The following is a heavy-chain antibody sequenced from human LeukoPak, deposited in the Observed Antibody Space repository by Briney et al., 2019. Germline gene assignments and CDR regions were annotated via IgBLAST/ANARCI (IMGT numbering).Heavy chain of an antibody. CDR3: ARATASDSSGVHLNWFDT. J-gene: IGHJ5*02. D-gene: IGHD3-22*01. CDR1: EFSVGSNY. CDR2: IYSGGST. V-gene: IGHV3-53*05. Sequence: PGGSLRLSCAASEFSVGSNYMTWVRQAPGKGLEWVSLIYSGGSTYYADSVKGRFTISRDNSKNSLFLEMSGLRGEDTAFYYCARATASDSSGVHLNWFDTWGQGTRVTVSS.